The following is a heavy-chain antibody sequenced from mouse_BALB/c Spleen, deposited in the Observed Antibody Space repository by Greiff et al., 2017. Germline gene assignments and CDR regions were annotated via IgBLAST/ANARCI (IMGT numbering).Heavy chain of an antibody. Sequence: QVQLKQSGPGLVQPSQSLSITCTVSGFSLTSYGVHWVRQSPGKGLEWLGVIWSGGSTDYNAAFISRLSISKDNSKSQVFFKMNSLQANDTAIYYCARNENYYGAYWGQGTLVTVSA. CDR3: ARNENYYGAY. CDR1: GFSLTSYG. D-gene: IGHD1-1*01. V-gene: IGHV2-2*02. CDR2: IWSGGST. J-gene: IGHJ3*01.